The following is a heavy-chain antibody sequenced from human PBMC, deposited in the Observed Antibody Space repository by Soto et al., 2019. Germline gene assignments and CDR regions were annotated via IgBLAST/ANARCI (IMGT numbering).Heavy chain of an antibody. CDR2: INRDGSST. Sequence: PGGALRLSCAASGFTFRSYWMHWVRQAPGKGLVWVSRINRDGSSTSYADSVKGRVTISRDTAKNTLYLQMNSLRAEDTAVYYCAREIVTTGDSYFDSWGLGTLVTVSS. CDR3: AREIVTTGDSYFDS. D-gene: IGHD1-1*01. J-gene: IGHJ4*02. CDR1: GFTFRSYW. V-gene: IGHV3-74*01.